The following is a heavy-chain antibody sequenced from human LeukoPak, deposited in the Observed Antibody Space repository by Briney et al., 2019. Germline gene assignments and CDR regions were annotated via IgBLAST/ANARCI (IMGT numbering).Heavy chain of an antibody. CDR1: GYSISSVYY. CDR2: INHSGST. CDR3: ARENYYDSSGYYGY. J-gene: IGHJ4*02. V-gene: IGHV4-38-2*02. D-gene: IGHD3-22*01. Sequence: PSETLSLTCTVSGYSISSVYYWGWIRQPPGKGLEWIGEINHSGSTNYNPSLKSRVTISVDTSKNQFSLKLSSVTAADTAVYYCARENYYDSSGYYGYWGQGTLVTVSS.